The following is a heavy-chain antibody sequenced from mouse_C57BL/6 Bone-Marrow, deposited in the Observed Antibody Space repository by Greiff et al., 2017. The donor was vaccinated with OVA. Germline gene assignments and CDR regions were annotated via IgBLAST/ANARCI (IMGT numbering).Heavy chain of an antibody. CDR2: IYPRDGST. Sequence: VKLVESGPELVKPGASVKLSCKASGYTFTSYDINWVKQRPGQGLEWIGWIYPRDGSTKYNEKFKGKATLTVDTSSSTAYMELHSLTSEDSAVYFCARLGPTVVATGDYWGQGTTLTVSS. CDR1: GYTFTSYD. CDR3: ARLGPTVVATGDY. V-gene: IGHV1-85*01. J-gene: IGHJ2*01. D-gene: IGHD1-1*01.